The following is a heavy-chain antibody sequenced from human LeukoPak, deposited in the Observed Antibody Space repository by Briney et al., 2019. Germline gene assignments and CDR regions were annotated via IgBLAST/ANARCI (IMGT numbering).Heavy chain of an antibody. CDR1: GFIFSSYW. CDR2: INRDGSEK. J-gene: IGHJ4*02. Sequence: GGSLRLSCAASGFIFSSYWMTWVRQAPGKGLEWVANINRDGSEKYYVDSVKGRFTISRDNAKNSLFLQMNSLRAEDTALYYCARDLNARSSFELGYWGQGTLVTVSS. D-gene: IGHD6-13*01. CDR3: ARDLNARSSFELGY. V-gene: IGHV3-7*01.